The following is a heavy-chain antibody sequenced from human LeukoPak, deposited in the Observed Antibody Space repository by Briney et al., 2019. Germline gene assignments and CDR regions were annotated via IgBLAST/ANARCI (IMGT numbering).Heavy chain of an antibody. CDR2: ISISSSYI. D-gene: IGHD5-18*01. J-gene: IGHJ4*02. Sequence: PGGSLRLSCAASGFIFSSYSMNWVRQAPGKGLEWVSSISISSSYIYYADSVKGRFTISRDNAKNSLYLQMNSLRAEGTAVYYCARRQDTDMVFLDYWGQGTLVTVSS. V-gene: IGHV3-21*01. CDR1: GFIFSSYS. CDR3: ARRQDTDMVFLDY.